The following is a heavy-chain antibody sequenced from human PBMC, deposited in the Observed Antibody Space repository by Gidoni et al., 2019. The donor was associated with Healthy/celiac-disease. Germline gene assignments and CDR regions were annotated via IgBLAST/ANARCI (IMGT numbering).Heavy chain of an antibody. CDR3: AKDLRRMSFPDY. Sequence: QVQLVESGGGVVQPGRSLRRSCAASGFTFSSYGMHWVRQAPGKGLEWVAVISYDGSNKYDADSVKGRFTISRDNSKNTLYLQMNSLRAEDTAVYYCAKDLRRMSFPDYWGQGTLVTVSS. D-gene: IGHD2-15*01. J-gene: IGHJ4*02. CDR2: ISYDGSNK. CDR1: GFTFSSYG. V-gene: IGHV3-30*18.